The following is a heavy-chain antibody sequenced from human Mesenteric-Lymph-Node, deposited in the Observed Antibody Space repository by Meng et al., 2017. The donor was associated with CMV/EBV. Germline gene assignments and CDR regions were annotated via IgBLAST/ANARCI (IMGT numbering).Heavy chain of an antibody. CDR1: GGSFSGYY. J-gene: IGHJ4*02. CDR2: INHSGST. CDR3: ARGDILTGSTENFDY. D-gene: IGHD3-9*01. V-gene: IGHV4-34*01. Sequence: VYGGSFSGYYWSWLRQPPGKGLEWIGEINHSGSTNYNPSLKSRVTISVDTSKNQFSLKLSSVTAADTAVYYCARGDILTGSTENFDYWGQGTLVTVSS.